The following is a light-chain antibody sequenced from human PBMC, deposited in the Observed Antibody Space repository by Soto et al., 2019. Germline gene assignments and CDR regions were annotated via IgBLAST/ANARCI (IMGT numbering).Light chain of an antibody. CDR2: SNN. CDR1: SSNIGSNT. J-gene: IGLJ2*01. Sequence: QSVLTQPPSASXTPGQRVTISCSGSSSNIGSNTVNWYQQLPGTAPKLLIYSNNQRPSGVPDRFSGSKSGTSASLAISGLQSEDEADYYCAAWDDSLNGVVFGGGTK. V-gene: IGLV1-44*01. CDR3: AAWDDSLNGVV.